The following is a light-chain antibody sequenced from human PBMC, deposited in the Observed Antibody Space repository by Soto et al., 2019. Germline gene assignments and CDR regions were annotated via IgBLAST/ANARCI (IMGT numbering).Light chain of an antibody. V-gene: IGLV2-14*01. J-gene: IGLJ3*02. CDR2: EVS. CDR1: SSDVGGYNY. Sequence: QSALTQPASVSGSPGQSITITWTVTSSDVGGYNYVSWYQQHPGKAPKLMIYEVSNRPSGVSNRFSGSKSGNTASLTISGLQAEDEADYYCSSYTSSSTPNWVFGGGTKLTVL. CDR3: SSYTSSSTPNWV.